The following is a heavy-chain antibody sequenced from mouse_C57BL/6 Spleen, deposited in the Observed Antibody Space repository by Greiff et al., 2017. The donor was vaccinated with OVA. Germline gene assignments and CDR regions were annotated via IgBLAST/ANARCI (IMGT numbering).Heavy chain of an antibody. CDR1: GFTFSSYA. Sequence: EVKVVQSGAGLVKPGGSLKLSCAASGFTFSSYAMPWVRQTPGKRLEWVAYISTGGDYINYADTVKGRFTITRDNAWITLYLQMSSLKSEDTAMYDCTRDRGYYGYDGYAMDYWGQGTSVTVSA. V-gene: IGHV5-9-1*02. D-gene: IGHD2-2*01. CDR3: TRDRGYYGYDGYAMDY. CDR2: ISTGGDYI. J-gene: IGHJ4*01.